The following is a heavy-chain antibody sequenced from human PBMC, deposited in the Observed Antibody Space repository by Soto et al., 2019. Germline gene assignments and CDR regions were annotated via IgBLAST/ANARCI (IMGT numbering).Heavy chain of an antibody. D-gene: IGHD2-15*01. Sequence: QVQLVESGGGVVQPGRSLRLSCAASGFTFSSFAIHWVRLAPGRGLEWVAVISYDGSNKHYADSVKGRFTISRDKSKSTLYLKMNRLRTEDTAVYFFVRGGSGLYWSFGLWGRRTRVPVSS. J-gene: IGHJ2*01. CDR1: GFTFSSFA. CDR2: ISYDGSNK. CDR3: VRGGSGLYWSFGL. V-gene: IGHV3-30-3*01.